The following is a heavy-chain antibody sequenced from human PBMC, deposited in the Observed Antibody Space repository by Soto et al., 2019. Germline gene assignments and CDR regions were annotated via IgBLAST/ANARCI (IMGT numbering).Heavy chain of an antibody. CDR3: AREGCTNGVCYTPYYYYYGMDV. Sequence: ASVKVSCKASGYTFTSYGISWVRQAPGQGLEWMGWISAYNGNTNYAQKLQGRVTMTTDTSTSTAYMELRSLRSDDTAVYYCAREGCTNGVCYTPYYYYYGMDVWGQGXTVTVPS. CDR2: ISAYNGNT. J-gene: IGHJ6*02. D-gene: IGHD2-8*01. V-gene: IGHV1-18*04. CDR1: GYTFTSYG.